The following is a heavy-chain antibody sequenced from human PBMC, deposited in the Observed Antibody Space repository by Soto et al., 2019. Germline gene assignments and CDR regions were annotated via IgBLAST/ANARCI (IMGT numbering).Heavy chain of an antibody. D-gene: IGHD2-2*01. CDR2: IFHGGST. CDR1: PAPTLWGAYS. CDR3: TRGGVVVPVPVMFSCLDP. Sequence: LSLTCAISPAPTLWGAYSWNWIPQPPRKGLEWFGYIFHGGSTYYNPSLSRRVAISFDRSRTQFSLKISSATAADTAVFYCTRGGVVVPVPVMFSCLDPWGQGALVPAPQ. J-gene: IGHJ5*02. V-gene: IGHV4-30-2*01.